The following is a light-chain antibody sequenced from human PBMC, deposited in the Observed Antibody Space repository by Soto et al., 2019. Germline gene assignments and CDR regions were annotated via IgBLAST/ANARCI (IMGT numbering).Light chain of an antibody. J-gene: IGKJ3*01. CDR2: GAS. CDR1: QSFSSN. Sequence: EIVMTQSPAALSVSPGERATLACRASQSFSSNLDWYQQKPGQAPRLLIYGASTRDTGIPARFSGSGSGTEFTLTISSLQSEDFAVYYCQQYNDWPFTFGPGTKVDIK. CDR3: QQYNDWPFT. V-gene: IGKV3-15*01.